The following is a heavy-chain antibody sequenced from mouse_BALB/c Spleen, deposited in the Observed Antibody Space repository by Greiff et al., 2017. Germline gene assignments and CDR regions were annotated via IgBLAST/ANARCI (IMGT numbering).Heavy chain of an antibody. CDR1: SYTFTSYW. J-gene: IGHJ2*01. Sequence: QVQLQQPGAELVKPGASVKLSCKASSYTFTSYWMHWVKQRPGQGLEWIGEIDPSDSYTNYNQKFKGKATLTVDKSSSTAYMQLSSLTSEDSAVYYCARSDYGRPLDYWGQGTTLTVSS. V-gene: IGHV1-69*02. CDR3: ARSDYGRPLDY. D-gene: IGHD1-1*01. CDR2: IDPSDSYT.